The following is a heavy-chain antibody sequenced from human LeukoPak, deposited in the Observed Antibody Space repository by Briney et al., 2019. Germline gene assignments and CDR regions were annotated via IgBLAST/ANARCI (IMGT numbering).Heavy chain of an antibody. Sequence: GGSLRLSCAASGFTFSSYSMNWVRQAPGKGLEWVSYISSSSSTIYYADSVKGRFTVSRDNAKNSLYLQMNSLRAEDTAVYYCARDQDYWGQGTLVTVSS. CDR2: ISSSSSTI. V-gene: IGHV3-48*04. J-gene: IGHJ4*02. CDR3: ARDQDY. CDR1: GFTFSSYS.